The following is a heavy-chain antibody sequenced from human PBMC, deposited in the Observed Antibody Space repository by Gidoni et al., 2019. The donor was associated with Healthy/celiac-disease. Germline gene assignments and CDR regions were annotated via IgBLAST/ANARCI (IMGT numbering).Heavy chain of an antibody. CDR1: GFTFSSYA. J-gene: IGHJ4*02. D-gene: IGHD2-2*01. CDR3: ASRPIVVVPAADHY. Sequence: QVQLVESGGGVVQPGRSLRLSCAASGFTFSSYAMHWVRQAPGKGLGWVAVISYDGSNKYYADSVKGRFTISRDNSKNTLYLQMNSLRAEDTAVYYCASRPIVVVPAADHYWGQGTLVTVSS. CDR2: ISYDGSNK. V-gene: IGHV3-30*04.